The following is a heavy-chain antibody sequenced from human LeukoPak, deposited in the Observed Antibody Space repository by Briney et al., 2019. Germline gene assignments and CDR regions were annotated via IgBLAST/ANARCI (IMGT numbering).Heavy chain of an antibody. D-gene: IGHD3/OR15-3a*01. CDR3: ARQTGSGLFILP. V-gene: IGHV4-39*01. CDR2: IYYSGNT. J-gene: IGHJ4*02. Sequence: SETLSLTCTVSGVSISSSNSYWGWIRQPLGKGLEWIGSIYYSGNTYYNASLKSQVSISIDTSKDQFSLRLTSVTAADTAVYYRARQTGSGLFILPGGQGTLVTVSS. CDR1: GVSISSSNSY.